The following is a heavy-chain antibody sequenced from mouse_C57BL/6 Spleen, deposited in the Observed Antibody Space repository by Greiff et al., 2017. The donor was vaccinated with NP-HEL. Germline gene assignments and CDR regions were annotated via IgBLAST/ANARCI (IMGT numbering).Heavy chain of an antibody. D-gene: IGHD1-1*01. V-gene: IGHV1-69*01. J-gene: IGHJ3*01. CDR1: GYTFTSYW. Sequence: VQLQQSGAELVMPGASVKLSCKASGYTFTSYWMHWVKQRPGQGLEWIGEIDPSDSYTNYNQKFKGKSTLTVDKSSSTAYMQLSSLTSEDSAVYYCARCGTTVVPFAYWGQGTLVTVSA. CDR2: IDPSDSYT. CDR3: ARCGTTVVPFAY.